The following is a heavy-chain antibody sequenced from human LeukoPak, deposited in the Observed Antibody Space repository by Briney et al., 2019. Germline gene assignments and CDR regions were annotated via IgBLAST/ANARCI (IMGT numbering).Heavy chain of an antibody. CDR1: GYTFTCYG. CDR3: ARDRGYAGSGNTSGDY. V-gene: IGHV1-18*01. Sequence: EASVKVSCKASGYTFTCYGISWVRPAPGQGLGWMGLISAYNGNTNYAQKLQGRVTMTTDTTTRTASMELRRQTSDDTAVYYCARDRGYAGSGNTSGDYCGQGTLLT. D-gene: IGHD3-10*01. CDR2: ISAYNGNT. J-gene: IGHJ4*02.